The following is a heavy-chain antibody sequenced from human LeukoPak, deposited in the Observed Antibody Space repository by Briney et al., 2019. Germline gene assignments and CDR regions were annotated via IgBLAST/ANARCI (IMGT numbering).Heavy chain of an antibody. J-gene: IGHJ4*02. CDR1: GYSISSGYY. CDR3: ARARWELTTTYYFDY. Sequence: SETLSLTCTVSGYSISSGYYWGWIRQPPGKGLEWIGSIYHSRSTYYNPSLKSRVTISVDTSKNQFSLKLSSVTAADTAVYYCARARWELTTTYYFDYWGQGTLVTVSS. D-gene: IGHD1-26*01. V-gene: IGHV4-38-2*02. CDR2: IYHSRST.